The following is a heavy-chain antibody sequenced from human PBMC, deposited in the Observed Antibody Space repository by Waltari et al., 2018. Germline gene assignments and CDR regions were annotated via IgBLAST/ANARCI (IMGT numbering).Heavy chain of an antibody. J-gene: IGHJ6*02. CDR2: INSDGGGT. CDR1: GSTFTKYW. D-gene: IGHD7-27*01. CDR3: VTDDPGLGLDV. Sequence: EVQLVESGGGLVQPGGSLRLSCAASGSTFTKYWMHWVRQDAGKGLMWVAHINSDGGGTTYGDSVKGRFTITRDNARDTVYLQMTSLRAEDTAVYFCVTDDPGLGLDVWGQGTTVTVSS. V-gene: IGHV3-74*01.